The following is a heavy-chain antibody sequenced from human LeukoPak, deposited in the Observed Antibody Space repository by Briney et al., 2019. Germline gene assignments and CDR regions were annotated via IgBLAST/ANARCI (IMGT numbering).Heavy chain of an antibody. CDR2: IYHSGST. Sequence: SETLSLTCTVSGGSISSGGYYWSWIRQPPGKGLEWIGYIYHSGSTYYNPSLKSRVTISVDRSKNQFSLKLSSVTAADTAVYYCARGSSSVYYYFDYWGQGTLVTVSP. V-gene: IGHV4-30-2*01. D-gene: IGHD6-6*01. CDR1: GGSISSGGYY. CDR3: ARGSSSVYYYFDY. J-gene: IGHJ4*02.